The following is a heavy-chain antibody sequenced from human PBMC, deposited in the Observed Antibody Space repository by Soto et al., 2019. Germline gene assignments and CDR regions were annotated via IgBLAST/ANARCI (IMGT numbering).Heavy chain of an antibody. CDR1: GFTFSSYW. Sequence: GGSLRLSCAASGFTFSSYWMSWVRQAPGKGLEWVANIKQDGSEKYYVDSVKGRFTISRDNAKNSLYLQMNSLRAEDTAVYYCARDQADYDFWSGYYTDYYYMDVWGKGTTVTVSS. V-gene: IGHV3-7*01. D-gene: IGHD3-3*01. CDR3: ARDQADYDFWSGYYTDYYYMDV. CDR2: IKQDGSEK. J-gene: IGHJ6*03.